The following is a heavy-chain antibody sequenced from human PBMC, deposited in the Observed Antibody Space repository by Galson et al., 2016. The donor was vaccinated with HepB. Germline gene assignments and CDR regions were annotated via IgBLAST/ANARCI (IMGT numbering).Heavy chain of an antibody. CDR3: ARFKYRRLYSRAWAPFDY. J-gene: IGHJ4*02. V-gene: IGHV4-34*01. CDR1: GESFSGYY. CDR2: IHHSGYT. D-gene: IGHD6-19*01. Sequence: SETLSLTCAVFGESFSGYYWSWIRQPPGKGLEWIGEIHHSGYTNYNPSLKSRVSISIDTSKNQFSLRLNSVTAADTAVYYCARFKYRRLYSRAWAPFDYWGQGTLVTVSS.